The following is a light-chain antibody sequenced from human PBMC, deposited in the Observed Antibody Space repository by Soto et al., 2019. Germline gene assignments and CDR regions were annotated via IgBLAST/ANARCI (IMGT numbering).Light chain of an antibody. CDR2: DAS. CDR3: QHCDTSWP. Sequence: EIVLTQSPATLSLSPGERATLSCRASQSVSSYLAWYRQKPCQAPRLLIYDASNRATGIPARFSGSGYGTDFTLTISSLQPDDFATYYCQHCDTSWPFGQGTKVDIK. J-gene: IGKJ1*01. V-gene: IGKV3-11*01. CDR1: QSVSSY.